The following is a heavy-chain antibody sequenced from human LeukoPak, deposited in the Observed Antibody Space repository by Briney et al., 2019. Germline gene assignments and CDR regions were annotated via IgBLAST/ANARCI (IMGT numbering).Heavy chain of an antibody. D-gene: IGHD3-3*01. CDR3: AREKLPPYYTLDY. CDR1: GGTFSSYA. J-gene: IGHJ4*02. CDR2: IIPIFGTA. V-gene: IGHV1-69*06. Sequence: GASVKVSCKASGGTFSSYAISWVRQAPGQGLEWMGGIIPIFGTANYAQKFQGRVTITADKSTSTAYMELSSLRSEDTAVYYCAREKLPPYYTLDYWGQGTLVTVSS.